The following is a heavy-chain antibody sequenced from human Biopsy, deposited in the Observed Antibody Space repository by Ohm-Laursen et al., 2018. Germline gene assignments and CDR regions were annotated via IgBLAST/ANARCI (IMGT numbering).Heavy chain of an antibody. CDR2: IFYRGST. V-gene: IGHV4-39*07. Sequence: GTLSLTCTVSGGSISNNNYYWGWIRQPPGKGLEWIGSIFYRGSTHYKPSLKSRVNISVDTSKNQFSLRLRSVTPADTAIYYCARDRGYYSDRTVPGYFDLWGRGTLVTVSS. CDR3: ARDRGYYSDRTVPGYFDL. CDR1: GGSISNNNYY. D-gene: IGHD3-22*01. J-gene: IGHJ2*01.